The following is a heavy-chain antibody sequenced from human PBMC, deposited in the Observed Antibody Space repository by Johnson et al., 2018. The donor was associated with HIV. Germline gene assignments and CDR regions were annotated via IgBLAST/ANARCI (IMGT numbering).Heavy chain of an antibody. J-gene: IGHJ3*02. D-gene: IGHD6-13*01. V-gene: IGHV3-23*04. CDR2: ISGSGGST. CDR1: GFTFSSYA. CDR3: ARDGHSSSWNAFDI. Sequence: VQLVESGGGLVQPGGSLRLSCAASGFTFSSYAMSWVRQAPGKGLEWVSAISGSGGSTGYADSVKGRFTISRDNAKNSLYLQMNSLRAEDTALYYCARDGHSSSWNAFDIWGQGTMVTVSS.